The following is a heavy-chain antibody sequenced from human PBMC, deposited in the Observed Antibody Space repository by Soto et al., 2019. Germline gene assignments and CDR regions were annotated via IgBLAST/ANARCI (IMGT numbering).Heavy chain of an antibody. D-gene: IGHD5-12*01. CDR2: IYYSGST. J-gene: IGHJ6*02. CDR3: ARDIVATIGSGMDV. V-gene: IGHV4-31*03. Sequence: QVQLQESGPGLVKPSQTLSLTCTVSGGSISSGGYYWSWIRQHPGKGLEWIGYIYYSGSTYYNPSLKSGVTISVDTSKNQFSLKLSSVTAADTAVYYCARDIVATIGSGMDVWGQGTTVTVSS. CDR1: GGSISSGGYY.